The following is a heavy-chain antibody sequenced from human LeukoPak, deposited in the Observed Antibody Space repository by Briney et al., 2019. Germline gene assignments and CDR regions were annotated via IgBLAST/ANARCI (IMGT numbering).Heavy chain of an antibody. J-gene: IGHJ6*03. CDR2: ISSSSSYI. D-gene: IGHD2-15*01. CDR1: GFTFSSYS. V-gene: IGHV3-21*01. Sequence: PGGSLRLSCAASGFTFSSYSMNWVRQAPGKGLEWVSSISSSSSYIYYADSVKGRFTISRDNAKNSLYLQMNSLRAEDTAVYYCARDAVVVVAATRGNYMDVWGKGTTVTVSS. CDR3: ARDAVVVVAATRGNYMDV.